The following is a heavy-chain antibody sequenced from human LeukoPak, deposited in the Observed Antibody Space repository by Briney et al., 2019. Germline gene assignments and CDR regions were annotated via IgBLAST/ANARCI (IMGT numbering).Heavy chain of an antibody. D-gene: IGHD3-22*01. CDR2: INPNSGGT. CDR3: ARYTSGYIAFDY. CDR1: GYTFTVYY. J-gene: IGHJ4*02. Sequence: ASVKVPCKASGYTFTVYYMHWVRQAPGQGLEWMGWINPNSGGTNYAQKFRGRVTMTRDTSISTAYMELSRLRSDDTAVYYCARYTSGYIAFDYWGQGTLVTVSS. V-gene: IGHV1-2*02.